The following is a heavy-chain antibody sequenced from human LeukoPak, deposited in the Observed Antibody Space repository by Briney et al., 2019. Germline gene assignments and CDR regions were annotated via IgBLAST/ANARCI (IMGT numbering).Heavy chain of an antibody. D-gene: IGHD3-22*01. CDR3: VSRGIVVADAFDI. V-gene: IGHV1-69*13. CDR1: GGTFSSYA. J-gene: IGHJ3*02. CDR2: IIPIFGTA. Sequence: SVKVSCKASGGTFSSYAISWVRQAPGQGLEWMGGIIPIFGTANYAQKFQGRVTITADESTSTAYMELSSLRSEDTAVYYCVSRGIVVADAFDIWGQGTMVTVSS.